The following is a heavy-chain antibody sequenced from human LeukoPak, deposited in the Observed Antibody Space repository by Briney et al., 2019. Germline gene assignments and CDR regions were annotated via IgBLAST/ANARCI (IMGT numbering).Heavy chain of an antibody. D-gene: IGHD3-10*01. J-gene: IGHJ3*02. CDR3: AKDLTHYYGLGSSTNAFYI. CDR2: ISGSGDYT. CDR1: GFTFSNYA. V-gene: IGHV3-23*01. Sequence: GGSLRLSCAASGFTFSNYAMSWVRQAPAKGLEWVSGISGSGDYTYYADSLKGRFTISRDNSKNTLYLQMNSLRAEDTALYYCAKDLTHYYGLGSSTNAFYIWGQGTMVTVSS.